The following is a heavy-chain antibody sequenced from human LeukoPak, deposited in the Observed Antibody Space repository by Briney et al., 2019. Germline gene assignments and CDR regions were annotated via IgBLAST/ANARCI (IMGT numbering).Heavy chain of an antibody. D-gene: IGHD6-6*01. CDR3: ARVVREGGPHNWFDP. J-gene: IGHJ5*02. Sequence: SETLSLTCTVSGGSVSSGSYYWSWIRQPPGKGLEWIGYIYYSGSTNYNPSLKSRVTISVDTSKNQFSLKLSSVTAADTAVYYCARVVREGGPHNWFDPWGQGTLVTVSS. CDR2: IYYSGST. CDR1: GGSVSSGSYY. V-gene: IGHV4-61*01.